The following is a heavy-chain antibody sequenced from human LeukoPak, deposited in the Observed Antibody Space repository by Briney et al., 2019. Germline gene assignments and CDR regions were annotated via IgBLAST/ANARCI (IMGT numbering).Heavy chain of an antibody. CDR3: ARVGGSGYYYDAFDI. J-gene: IGHJ3*02. D-gene: IGHD3-22*01. Sequence: PSETLSLTCTVSGGSISSSSYYWGWIRQPPGKGLEWIGEINHSGSTNYNPSLKSRVTISVDTSKNQFSLKLSSVTAADTAVYYCARVGGSGYYYDAFDIWGQGTMVTVSS. CDR1: GGSISSSSYY. V-gene: IGHV4-39*07. CDR2: INHSGST.